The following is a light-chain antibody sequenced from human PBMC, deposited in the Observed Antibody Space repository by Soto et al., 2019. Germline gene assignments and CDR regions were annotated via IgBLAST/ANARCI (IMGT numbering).Light chain of an antibody. CDR1: QSLVYSDGNTY. J-gene: IGKJ1*01. CDR2: KVS. Sequence: DVVMTQSPLSLPVTLGQPASISCRSSQSLVYSDGNTYLSWFQQRPGQSPRRLIYKVSNRDSGVPDRFSGSGSGTDFTLKISRVEAEDVGVYYCMQGTHWPWTFGQGTQVDIK. V-gene: IGKV2-30*01. CDR3: MQGTHWPWT.